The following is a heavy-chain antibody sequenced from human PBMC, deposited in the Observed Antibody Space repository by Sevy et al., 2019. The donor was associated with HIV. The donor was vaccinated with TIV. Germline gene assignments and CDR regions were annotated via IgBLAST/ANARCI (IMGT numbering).Heavy chain of an antibody. D-gene: IGHD3-22*01. V-gene: IGHV5-51*01. CDR1: GYSFTSHW. Sequence: GESLKISCKGSGYSFTSHWFGWVRHMPGKGLEWMGIIFPDDSETRYSPSFQGQVTFSADKSINTAYLQWGSLKASDTAMYYCATSRSGYFDSSGYYIYWGQGTLVTVSS. CDR2: IFPDDSET. CDR3: ATSRSGYFDSSGYYIY. J-gene: IGHJ4*02.